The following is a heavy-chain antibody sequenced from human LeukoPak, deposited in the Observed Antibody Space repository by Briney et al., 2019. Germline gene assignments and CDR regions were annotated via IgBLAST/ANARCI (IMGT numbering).Heavy chain of an antibody. CDR1: GFTFSSYA. D-gene: IGHD6-6*01. J-gene: IGHJ4*02. CDR3: AKDSRWRSSSPIDY. Sequence: GGSLRLSCAASGFTFSSYAMSWVRQAPGKGLEWVSAISGSGGSTYYADSVKGRFTISRDNSKNTLYLQMNSLRAEDTAVYYCAKDSRWRSSSPIDYWGQGTLVTVSS. V-gene: IGHV3-23*01. CDR2: ISGSGGST.